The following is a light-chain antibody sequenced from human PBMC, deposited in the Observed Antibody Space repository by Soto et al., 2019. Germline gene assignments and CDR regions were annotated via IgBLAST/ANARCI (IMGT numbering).Light chain of an antibody. CDR3: SSYTTGSYVYV. J-gene: IGLJ1*01. Sequence: QSALAQPASVSGSPGQSITISCTGTSSDVGGYMYVSWYQQHPGKAPKLVIYEVSNRPSGVSDRFSGSKSGNTASLTISGLQAEDEADYFCSSYTTGSYVYVFGSGPKV. CDR1: SSDVGGYMY. V-gene: IGLV2-14*01. CDR2: EVS.